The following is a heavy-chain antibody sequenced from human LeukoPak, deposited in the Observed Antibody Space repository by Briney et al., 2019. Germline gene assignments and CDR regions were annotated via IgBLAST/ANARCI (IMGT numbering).Heavy chain of an antibody. CDR3: ARPVSTGGRYTYPYAFDI. CDR1: GFTFSGYS. V-gene: IGHV3-30-3*01. J-gene: IGHJ3*02. D-gene: IGHD3-10*01. CDR2: VSYDGSKK. Sequence: GSLRLSCAASGFTFSGYSMHWVRQAPGKGLEWVAAVSYDGSKKYHADSVKDRFTISRDNSKNTLFLQMDSLRAEDTAVYYCARPVSTGGRYTYPYAFDIWGQGTMVTVSS.